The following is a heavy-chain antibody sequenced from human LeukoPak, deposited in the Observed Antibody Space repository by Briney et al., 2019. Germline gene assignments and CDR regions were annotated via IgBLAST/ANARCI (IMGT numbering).Heavy chain of an antibody. Sequence: SETLSLTCAVSGYSISSGFYWGWIRPPPGKGLEWIGSIYHSGSTYYNPSLESRVTISVDTSKNQFSLRLNSVTAADTAVYYCARQLYGSDYWGQGTLVTVSS. CDR1: GYSISSGFY. CDR2: IYHSGST. D-gene: IGHD4-17*01. CDR3: ARQLYGSDY. J-gene: IGHJ4*02. V-gene: IGHV4-38-2*01.